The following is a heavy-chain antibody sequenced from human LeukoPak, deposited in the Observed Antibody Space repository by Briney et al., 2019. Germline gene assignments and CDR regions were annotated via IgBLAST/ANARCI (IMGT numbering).Heavy chain of an antibody. CDR1: GFTFTTYA. J-gene: IGHJ4*02. Sequence: GRSLRLSCAASGFTFTTYALHWVRQAPGEGREWGARRSSEGTNKYYAGSVNGRFTISRDNYQDTVFLQMNSLRAEDTALYYCAREDGGYYQYFDSWGQGALVTVSS. D-gene: IGHD3-22*01. V-gene: IGHV3-30*04. CDR3: AREDGGYYQYFDS. CDR2: RSSEGTNK.